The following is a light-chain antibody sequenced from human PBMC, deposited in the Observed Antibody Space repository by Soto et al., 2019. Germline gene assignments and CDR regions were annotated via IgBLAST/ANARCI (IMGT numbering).Light chain of an antibody. CDR1: QSVSSSY. J-gene: IGKJ4*01. CDR2: GGS. V-gene: IGKV3-20*01. CDR3: QQYGTAPPT. Sequence: EIVLTQSPGTLSLSPGERATLSCRASQSVSSSYLAWYQQKPGQAPRLLICGGSSKATGIPDRFSDSGSGTAFNLTISRLEPVDFAVYYCQQYGTAPPTVGGGPKVQI.